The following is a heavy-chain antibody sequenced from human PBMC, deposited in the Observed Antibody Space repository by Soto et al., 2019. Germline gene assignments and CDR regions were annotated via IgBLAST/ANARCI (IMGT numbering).Heavy chain of an antibody. CDR2: VYSTGGT. CDR3: ASDLRGTGLEV. V-gene: IGHV4-59*10. D-gene: IGHD1-26*01. J-gene: IGHJ6*01. Sequence: SKPLSLTSDVSGASIGRFYWSWIRQSAEQGLEWIGRVYSTGGTAYNPALKGRVTISLDRSNNHVSLEMNSVTAADTAVYFCASDLRGTGLEVCAPGSRDIVSP. CDR1: GASIGRFY.